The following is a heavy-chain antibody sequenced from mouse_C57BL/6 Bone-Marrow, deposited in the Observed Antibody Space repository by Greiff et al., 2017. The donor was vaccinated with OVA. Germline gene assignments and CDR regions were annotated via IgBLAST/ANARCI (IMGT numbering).Heavy chain of an antibody. V-gene: IGHV1-26*01. Sequence: EVQLQQSGPELVKPGASVKISCKASGYTFTDYYMNWVKQSHGKSLEWIGDIHPNNGGTSYNQKFKGKATLTVDKSSSTAYMELRSLTSEDSAVYYCARGQYDSNYVAWFAYWGQGTLVTVSA. J-gene: IGHJ3*01. CDR1: GYTFTDYY. CDR3: ARGQYDSNYVAWFAY. D-gene: IGHD2-5*01. CDR2: IHPNNGGT.